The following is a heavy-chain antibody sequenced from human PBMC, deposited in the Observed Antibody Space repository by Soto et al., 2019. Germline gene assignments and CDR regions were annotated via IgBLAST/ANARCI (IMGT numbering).Heavy chain of an antibody. J-gene: IGHJ4*02. D-gene: IGHD2-8*01. CDR2: IHYSGTT. CDR1: GTSISSYY. Sequence: SETLSLTCTVSGTSISSYYWSWIRQPPGKGLAWIANIHYSGTTNYNPSLASRVTLSVDTSKNQFSLKMTSVTAADRAIYFCARYNSYAIDYWGRGTLVTVSS. CDR3: ARYNSYAIDY. V-gene: IGHV4-59*01.